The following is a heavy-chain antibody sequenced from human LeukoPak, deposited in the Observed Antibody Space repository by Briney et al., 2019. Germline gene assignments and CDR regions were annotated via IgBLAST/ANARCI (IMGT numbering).Heavy chain of an antibody. CDR1: GNSITTYW. CDR3: ATYFAGAETFDI. D-gene: IGHD3-16*01. Sequence: PGESLKISCKASGNSITTYWIGWVRQKPGKGLEWMGLIFPGDSDTKYSPSFQGHVTISADKSISTAYLQWSSLKASDTAMYYCATYFAGAETFDIWGQGTMVTVSS. CDR2: IFPGDSDT. J-gene: IGHJ3*02. V-gene: IGHV5-51*01.